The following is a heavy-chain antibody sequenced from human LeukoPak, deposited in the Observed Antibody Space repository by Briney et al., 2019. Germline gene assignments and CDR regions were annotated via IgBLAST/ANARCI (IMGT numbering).Heavy chain of an antibody. D-gene: IGHD5-18*01. CDR3: AKNGGDSYGTGHFDY. CDR2: IGGSGAGT. V-gene: IGHV3-23*01. Sequence: GGSLRLSCAASGFTFSSYAMTWVRQAPGKGLEWVTAIGGSGAGTYYADSVKGRFTISRDNSKNTLYLQLNSLRVENTAVYYCAKNGGDSYGTGHFDYWGQGTLVTVSS. CDR1: GFTFSSYA. J-gene: IGHJ4*02.